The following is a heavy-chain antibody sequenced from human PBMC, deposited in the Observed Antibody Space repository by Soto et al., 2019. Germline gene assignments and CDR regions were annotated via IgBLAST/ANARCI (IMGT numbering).Heavy chain of an antibody. Sequence: GSLRLSGAASGFTFSTYWMHWVRQAPGKGLVWVSRIDTDGISKIYADSVKGRFTISRDNAKNTLYLQMNSLTAEDTAVYYCVRGGSSSWXWGQG. V-gene: IGHV3-74*01. D-gene: IGHD6-13*01. CDR1: GFTFSTYW. J-gene: IGHJ1*01. CDR3: VRGGSSSWX. CDR2: IDTDGISK.